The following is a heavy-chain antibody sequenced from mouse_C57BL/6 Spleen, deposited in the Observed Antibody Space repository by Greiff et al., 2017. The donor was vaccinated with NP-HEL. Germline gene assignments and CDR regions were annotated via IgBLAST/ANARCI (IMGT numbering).Heavy chain of an antibody. J-gene: IGHJ4*01. CDR2: IDPANGNT. CDR1: GFNIKNTY. Sequence: VQLQQSVAELVRPGASVKLSCTASGFNIKNTYMHWVKQRPEQGLEWIGRIDPANGNTKYAPKFQGKATITADTSSNPAYLQLSSLTSEDTAIYYCARGTTVVATDYYAMDYWGQGTSVTVSS. D-gene: IGHD1-1*01. CDR3: ARGTTVVATDYYAMDY. V-gene: IGHV14-3*01.